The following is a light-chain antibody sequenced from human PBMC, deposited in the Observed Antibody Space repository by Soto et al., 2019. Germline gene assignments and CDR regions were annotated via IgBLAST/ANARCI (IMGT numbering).Light chain of an antibody. CDR1: QSVSSSY. Sequence: EIVLTQSPGTLSLSPGERATLSCRASQSVSSSYLAWYQQKPGQAPRQLIYGASSRATGIPDWFSGSGSGTDFTRTITRLEPEDFAVYYCQHYRTSFGGGTRVEIK. CDR2: GAS. J-gene: IGKJ4*01. CDR3: QHYRTS. V-gene: IGKV3-20*01.